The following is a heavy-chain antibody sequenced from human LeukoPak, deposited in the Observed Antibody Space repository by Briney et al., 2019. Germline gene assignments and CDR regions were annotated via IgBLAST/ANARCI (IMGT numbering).Heavy chain of an antibody. CDR2: ISAYNGNT. V-gene: IGHV1-18*01. CDR1: GYTFTSDG. J-gene: IGHJ3*02. CDR3: ARDHDIVLMVYARDAFDI. Sequence: GASVKVSCKASGYTFTSDGISWVRQASGQGLERMGWISAYNGNTNYAQKLQGRVTMTTDTSTSTAYMELRSLRSDDTAVYYCARDHDIVLMVYARDAFDIWGQGTMVTVSS. D-gene: IGHD2-8*01.